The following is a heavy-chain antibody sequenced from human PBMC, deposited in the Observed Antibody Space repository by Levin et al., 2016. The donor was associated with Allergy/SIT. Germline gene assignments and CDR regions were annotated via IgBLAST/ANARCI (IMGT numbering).Heavy chain of an antibody. V-gene: IGHV2-26*01. Sequence: PGKALEWLAHIFSNDEKSYSTSLKSRLTISKDTSKSQVVLTMTNMDPVDTATYHCARGRGDIVVVPADAYYYSYGMDVWGQGTTVTVSS. J-gene: IGHJ6*02. CDR3: ARGRGDIVVVPADAYYYSYGMDV. D-gene: IGHD2-2*01. CDR2: IFSNDEK.